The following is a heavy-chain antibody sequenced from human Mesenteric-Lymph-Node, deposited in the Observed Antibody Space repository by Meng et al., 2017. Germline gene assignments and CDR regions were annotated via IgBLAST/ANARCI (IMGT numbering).Heavy chain of an antibody. CDR2: IHTSASLI. CDR1: GFTFSSFE. D-gene: IGHD4-11*01. J-gene: IGHJ6*02. CDR3: ARVRVTTLLVDYYYGMDV. Sequence: GESLKISCAASGFTFSSFEMDWFRQAPGTGLEWVSHIHTSASLINYADSVKGRFTISRDNAKNSLYLQMNSLRAEDTAVYYCARVRVTTLLVDYYYGMDVWGQGTTVTVSS. V-gene: IGHV3-48*03.